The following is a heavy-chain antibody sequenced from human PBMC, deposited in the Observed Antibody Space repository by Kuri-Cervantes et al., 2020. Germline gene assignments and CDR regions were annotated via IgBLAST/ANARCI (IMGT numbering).Heavy chain of an antibody. CDR1: GFTFSSYD. CDR2: IETAGDT. J-gene: IGHJ6*03. V-gene: IGHV3-13*01. Sequence: GESLKISCAASGFTFSSYDMHWVRQSTGKGLEWVSLIETAGDTYYLGSVKGRFTISRDNAKNSLYLQMNSLRAEDTAVYYCARPQGGIAASSRYYYYYMDVWGKGTTVTVSS. CDR3: ARPQGGIAASSRYYYYYMDV. D-gene: IGHD6-13*01.